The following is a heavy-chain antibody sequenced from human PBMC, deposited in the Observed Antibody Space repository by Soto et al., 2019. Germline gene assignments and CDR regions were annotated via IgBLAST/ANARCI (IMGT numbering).Heavy chain of an antibody. CDR2: IYHSGST. J-gene: IGHJ6*03. CDR3: ARVEYSYGDYYYYMDV. Sequence: SETLSLTCAVSSGSIISSNWWMLVRQPPGKGLEWIGEIYHSGSTNYNPSLKSRVTISVDKSKNQFSLKLSSVTAADTAVYYCARVEYSYGDYYYYMDVWGKGTTVTVSS. CDR1: SGSIISSNW. V-gene: IGHV4-4*02. D-gene: IGHD5-18*01.